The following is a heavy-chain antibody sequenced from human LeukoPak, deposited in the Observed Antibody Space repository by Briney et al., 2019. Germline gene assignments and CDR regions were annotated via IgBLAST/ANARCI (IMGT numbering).Heavy chain of an antibody. CDR2: NNHKSGRT. J-gene: IGHJ4*02. CDR1: GYTLTGYY. D-gene: IGHD2-2*02. V-gene: IGHV1-2*06. Sequence: ASVQESCKASGYTLTGYYMHRGRPAPGQGLEWMGQNNHKSGRTNYAQKCQGRVTMTRDTSISTAYMELSRLRSNDTAVDCCARDAYGSSTSCYSYWGQGTLVTVSS. CDR3: ARDAYGSSTSCYSY.